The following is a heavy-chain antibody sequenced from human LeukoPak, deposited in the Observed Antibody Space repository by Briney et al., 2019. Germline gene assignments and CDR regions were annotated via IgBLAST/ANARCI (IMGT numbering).Heavy chain of an antibody. V-gene: IGHV4-38-2*02. Sequence: PSETLSLTCTVSGYSISSGYYWGWIRQSPGTGLAWIGSIYHTGSTYYNPSLKSRLTISVDTSKNQFSLKLNSVTAADRAVYYCAKTRDEVSVGHIDYWGQGTLVTVSS. CDR1: GYSISSGYY. J-gene: IGHJ4*02. CDR2: IYHTGST. CDR3: AKTRDEVSVGHIDY. D-gene: IGHD3-16*02.